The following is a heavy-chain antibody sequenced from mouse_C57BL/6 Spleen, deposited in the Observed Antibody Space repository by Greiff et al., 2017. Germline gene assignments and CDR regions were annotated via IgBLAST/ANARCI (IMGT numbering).Heavy chain of an antibody. CDR1: GFNIKDDY. CDR2: IDPENGDT. D-gene: IGHD1-1*01. J-gene: IGHJ3*01. V-gene: IGHV14-4*01. Sequence: EVQLQESGAELVRPGASVKLSCTASGFNIKDDYMHWVKQRPEQGLEWIGWIDPENGDTEYASKFQGKATITADTSSNTAYLQLSSLTSEDTAVYYCTRYYYGSSYWFAYWGQGTLVTVSA. CDR3: TRYYYGSSYWFAY.